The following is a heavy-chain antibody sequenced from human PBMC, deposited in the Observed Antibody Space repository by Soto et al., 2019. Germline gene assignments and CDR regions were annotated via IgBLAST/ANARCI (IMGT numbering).Heavy chain of an antibody. Sequence: GSLRRACAASGGSFNSYDMHWVRQAPGKGPEWVAIISYDGSNTYYSDSVRGRFTISRDNSKDTLYLQMHSLRSEDTAIYYCARISRYCSGGDCHAWGQGTQVTVYS. CDR2: ISYDGSNT. CDR3: ARISRYCSGGDCHA. D-gene: IGHD2-15*01. V-gene: IGHV3-30*03. CDR1: GGSFNSYD. J-gene: IGHJ5*02.